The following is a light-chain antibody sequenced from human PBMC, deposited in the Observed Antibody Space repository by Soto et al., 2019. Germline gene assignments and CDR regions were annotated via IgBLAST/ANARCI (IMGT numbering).Light chain of an antibody. CDR3: SSYTSSSSVV. Sequence: QSALTQPASVSGSPGQSITISCTGTSSYVGGYSHVSWYQQYPGKAPKFIIYEVSNRPSGVSNRFSGSKSGNTASLTISGLQAEDEADYYCSSYTSSSSVVFGGGTKLTVL. J-gene: IGLJ2*01. V-gene: IGLV2-14*01. CDR1: SSYVGGYSH. CDR2: EVS.